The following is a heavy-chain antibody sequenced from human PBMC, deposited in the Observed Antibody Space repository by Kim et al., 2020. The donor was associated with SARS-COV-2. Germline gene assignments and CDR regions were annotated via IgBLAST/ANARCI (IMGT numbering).Heavy chain of an antibody. V-gene: IGHV1-8*01. CDR2: MKPHSGNT. Sequence: ASVKVSCKASGYTFTDEDIHWVRQAPGQGLEWMGWMKPHSGNTTYAQKFQGRVTMTRDTSISTAYMELSGLTPEDTAVYYCARETESRVPGGGSIFYYHYYRGVGGKGTTVTVSS. CDR1: GYTFTDED. CDR3: ARETESRVPGGGSIFYYHYYRGV. J-gene: IGHJ6*03. D-gene: IGHD2-15*01.